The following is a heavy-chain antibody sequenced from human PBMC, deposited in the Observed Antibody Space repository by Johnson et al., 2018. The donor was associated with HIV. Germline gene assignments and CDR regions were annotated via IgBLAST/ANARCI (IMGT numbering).Heavy chain of an antibody. J-gene: IGHJ3*02. CDR2: ISYDGSNK. Sequence: QVQLVESGGGLVQPGGSLRLSCAASGFTFSSYAMHWVRQAPGKGLEWVAVISYDGSNKYYADSVKGRFTISRDNSKNTLYLQMNSLRAEDTAVYYCAKPQPPIVVVTATVEGEAFDIWGQGTVVAVSS. V-gene: IGHV3-30-3*02. D-gene: IGHD2-21*02. CDR1: GFTFSSYA. CDR3: AKPQPPIVVVTATVEGEAFDI.